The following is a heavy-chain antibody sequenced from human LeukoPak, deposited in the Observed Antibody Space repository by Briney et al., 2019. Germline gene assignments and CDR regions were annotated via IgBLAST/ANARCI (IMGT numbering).Heavy chain of an antibody. Sequence: GGSLRLSCAASGFTFSSYAMHWVRQAPGKGLEYVSAISSKGGSTYYANSVKGRFTISRDNSKNTLYLQMGSLRAEDMAVYYCARIGGSYRELDYWGQGTLVTVSS. CDR1: GFTFSSYA. CDR3: ARIGGSYRELDY. J-gene: IGHJ4*02. CDR2: ISSKGGST. V-gene: IGHV3-64*01. D-gene: IGHD1-26*01.